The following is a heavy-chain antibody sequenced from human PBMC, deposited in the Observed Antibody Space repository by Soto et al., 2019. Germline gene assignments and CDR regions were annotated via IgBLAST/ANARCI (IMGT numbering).Heavy chain of an antibody. D-gene: IGHD4-17*01. CDR2: IYYSGST. J-gene: IGHJ4*02. CDR3: ASGVDDYGDQTGYYFDY. Sequence: QVQLQESGPGLVKPSQTLSLTCTVSGGSISSGGYYWSWIRQHPGKGLEWIGYIYYSGSTYYNPSLKSRVTISVDTSKHQFSLKLSSVTAADTAVYYCASGVDDYGDQTGYYFDYWGQGTLVTVSS. CDR1: GGSISSGGYY. V-gene: IGHV4-31*03.